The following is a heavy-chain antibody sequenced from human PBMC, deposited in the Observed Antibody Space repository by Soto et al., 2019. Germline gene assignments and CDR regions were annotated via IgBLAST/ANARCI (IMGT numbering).Heavy chain of an antibody. CDR1: GGSISSSNW. J-gene: IGHJ4*02. V-gene: IGHV4-4*02. Sequence: QVQLQESGPGLVKPSGALSLTCAVSGGSISSSNWCSWVRQPPGKGLEWIGEIYHSGSTNYNPSLKSRVTISVDTSKTQFSLKLSSVTAADTAVYYCATIAAAGTNFDSWGQGTLVTVSS. CDR2: IYHSGST. CDR3: ATIAAAGTNFDS. D-gene: IGHD6-13*01.